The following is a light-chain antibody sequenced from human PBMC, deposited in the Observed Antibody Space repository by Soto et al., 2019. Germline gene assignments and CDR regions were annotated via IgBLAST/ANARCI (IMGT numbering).Light chain of an antibody. CDR1: SSDVGSYNG. Sequence: QSVLTQPPSVSGSPGQSVTISCTGTSSDVGSYNGVSWYQQPPGTAPKLMIYDVSNRPSGVPDRFSGSKSGNTASLTISGLQAEDEGDYYCSSYTSSRTYVFGTGTKVTVL. CDR3: SSYTSSRTYV. J-gene: IGLJ1*01. CDR2: DVS. V-gene: IGLV2-18*02.